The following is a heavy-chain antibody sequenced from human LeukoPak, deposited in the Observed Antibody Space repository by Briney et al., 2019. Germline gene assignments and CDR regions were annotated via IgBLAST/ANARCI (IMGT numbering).Heavy chain of an antibody. CDR2: INPNSGGT. CDR3: ARVGTYSEGDDWFDP. V-gene: IGHV1-2*02. Sequence: ASVKVSCKASGYTFTGYYMHWVRQAPGQGLEWMGWINPNSGGTNYAQKFQGRVTMTRDTSISTAYMELSRLRSDDTAVYYCARVGTYSEGDDWFDPWGQGTLVTVSS. D-gene: IGHD2-21*02. J-gene: IGHJ5*02. CDR1: GYTFTGYY.